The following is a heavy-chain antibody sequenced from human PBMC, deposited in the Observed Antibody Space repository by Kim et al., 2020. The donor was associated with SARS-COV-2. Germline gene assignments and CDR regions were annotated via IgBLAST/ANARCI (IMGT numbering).Heavy chain of an antibody. V-gene: IGHV4-31*02. CDR3: ARDRYGSGC. CDR2: GST. D-gene: IGHD3-10*01. J-gene: IGHJ4*02. Sequence: GSTSYHPSIKRRVTISGDTSKNQFSLKLSSVTAADTAVYYCARDRYGSGCWGQGTLVTVSS.